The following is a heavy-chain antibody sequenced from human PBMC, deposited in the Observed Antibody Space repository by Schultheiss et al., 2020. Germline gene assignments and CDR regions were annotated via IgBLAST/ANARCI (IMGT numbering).Heavy chain of an antibody. J-gene: IGHJ4*02. Sequence: SETLSLTCAVYGGSFSSYYWSWIRQPPGKGLELIGYIYSSGSTSYNPSLKSRVTMSVDTSKKQFSLKLSSVTAADTAVYYCARAKTPRDYSWYFDYWGQGTLVTVSS. V-gene: IGHV4-59*01. CDR3: ARAKTPRDYSWYFDY. CDR2: IYSSGST. CDR1: GGSFSSYY. D-gene: IGHD4-11*01.